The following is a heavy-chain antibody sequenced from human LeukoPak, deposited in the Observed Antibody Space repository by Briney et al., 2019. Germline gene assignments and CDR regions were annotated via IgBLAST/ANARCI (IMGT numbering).Heavy chain of an antibody. J-gene: IGHJ4*02. CDR2: INPNSGGT. CDR3: ARVGATQFARYYFDY. D-gene: IGHD1-26*01. CDR1: GYTFTGYY. V-gene: IGHV1-2*02. Sequence: GASVKVSCKASGYTFTGYYMHWVRQAPGQGLEWMGWINPNSGGTNYAQKFQGRVTMTRDTSISTAYMELRSLRSDDTAVYYCARVGATQFARYYFDYWGQGTLVTVSS.